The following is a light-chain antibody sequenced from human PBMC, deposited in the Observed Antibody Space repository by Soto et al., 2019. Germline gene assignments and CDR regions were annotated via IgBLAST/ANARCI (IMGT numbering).Light chain of an antibody. CDR3: ASYGGSDNLGV. J-gene: IGLJ1*01. Sequence: QSALTQPPSASGSPGQSVTISCTGTKSDVGGFRFVSWYQQHPGKAPRLIIYEVNQRPSGVPDRFSGFKSDNTASLTVSGLQVEDEADYYCASYGGSDNLGVFGTGTKVTVL. V-gene: IGLV2-8*01. CDR2: EVN. CDR1: KSDVGGFRF.